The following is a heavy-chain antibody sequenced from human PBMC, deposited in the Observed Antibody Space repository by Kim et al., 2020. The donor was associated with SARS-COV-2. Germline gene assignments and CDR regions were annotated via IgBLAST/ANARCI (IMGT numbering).Heavy chain of an antibody. J-gene: IGHJ4*02. V-gene: IGHV4-61*01. Sequence: SETLSLTCTVSGGSVSSGSYYWSWIRQPPGKGLEWIGYIYYSGSTNYNPSLKSRVTISVDTSKNQFSLKLSSVTAADTAVYYCAAMGEGAAAGPIIFDYWGQGTLVTVSS. CDR1: GGSVSSGSYY. CDR2: IYYSGST. D-gene: IGHD6-13*01. CDR3: AAMGEGAAAGPIIFDY.